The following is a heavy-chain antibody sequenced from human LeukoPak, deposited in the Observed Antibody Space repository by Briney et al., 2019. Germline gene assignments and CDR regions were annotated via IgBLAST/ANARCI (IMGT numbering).Heavy chain of an antibody. D-gene: IGHD6-6*01. CDR3: ARGGAARPDY. Sequence: GGSLRLSCAASGFTFITYSMNWVRQAPGKGLEWVSSISSSSSYIYYADSVKGRFTISRDNAKNSLYLQMNSLRAEDTAMYYCARGGAARPDYWGQGTLVTVSS. V-gene: IGHV3-21*01. CDR1: GFTFITYS. CDR2: ISSSSSYI. J-gene: IGHJ4*02.